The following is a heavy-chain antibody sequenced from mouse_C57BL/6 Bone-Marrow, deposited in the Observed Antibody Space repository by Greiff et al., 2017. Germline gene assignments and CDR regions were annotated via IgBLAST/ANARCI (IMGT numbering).Heavy chain of an antibody. Sequence: VQLQQSGTVLARPGASVKMSCKPSGYTFTSYWMHWVNQRPGQGLEWIGAIYPGNSATSYNQKFKGKAKLTALTSANTAYMELSSLTNEDSAVYYCTGITTIVGENYFDYWGQGTTLTVSS. J-gene: IGHJ2*01. V-gene: IGHV1-5*01. CDR3: TGITTIVGENYFDY. D-gene: IGHD1-1*01. CDR2: IYPGNSAT. CDR1: GYTFTSYW.